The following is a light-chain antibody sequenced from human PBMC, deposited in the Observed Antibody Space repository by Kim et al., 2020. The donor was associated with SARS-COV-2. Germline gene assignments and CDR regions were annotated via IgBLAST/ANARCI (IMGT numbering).Light chain of an antibody. V-gene: IGKV3-15*01. CDR1: QSVSSN. CDR3: QQYNNWPQT. J-gene: IGKJ2*01. CDR2: GAS. Sequence: EIVMTQSPATLSVSPGVRATLSCRASQSVSSNLAWYQQKPGQAPRLLIYGASTRATGIPARFSGSGSGTEFTLTISSLQSEDFAVYYCQQYNNWPQTFGQGTKLEI.